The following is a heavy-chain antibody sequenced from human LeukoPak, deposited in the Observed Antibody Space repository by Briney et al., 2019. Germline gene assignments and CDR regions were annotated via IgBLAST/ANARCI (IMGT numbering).Heavy chain of an antibody. Sequence: SEALSLTCTVSGGSISSYYWSWIRQPPGKGLEWIGYIYYSGSTNYNPSLKSRVTISVDTSKNQFSLKLSSVTAADTAVYYCARDGGGSYYGWFDPWGQGTLVTVSS. CDR3: ARDGGGSYYGWFDP. J-gene: IGHJ5*02. CDR1: GGSISSYY. D-gene: IGHD1-26*01. CDR2: IYYSGST. V-gene: IGHV4-59*01.